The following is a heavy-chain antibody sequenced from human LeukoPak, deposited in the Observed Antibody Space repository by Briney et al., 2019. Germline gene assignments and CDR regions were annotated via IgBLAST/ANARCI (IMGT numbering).Heavy chain of an antibody. Sequence: RASVKVSCKASGYTFTGYYMHWVRQAPGKGLEWMGGFDPEDGETIYAQKFQGRVTMTEDTSTDTAYMELSSLRSEDTAVYYCATDRIVVVPLGAFDIWGQGTMVTVSS. V-gene: IGHV1-24*01. CDR1: GYTFTGYY. CDR3: ATDRIVVVPLGAFDI. D-gene: IGHD2-21*01. CDR2: FDPEDGET. J-gene: IGHJ3*02.